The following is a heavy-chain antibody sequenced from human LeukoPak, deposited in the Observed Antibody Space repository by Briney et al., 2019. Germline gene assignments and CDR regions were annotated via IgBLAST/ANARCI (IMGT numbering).Heavy chain of an antibody. CDR3: ARGLTIYDILTAYYTFPYFDY. Sequence: SETLSLTCSVSGGSMSSYYWSWIRQPPGKGLEWIGYIYYSGSTNYIPSLKSRVTISVDTSKNQFSLNLSSVTAADTAVYYCARGLTIYDILTAYYTFPYFDYWGQGTLVTVSS. CDR1: GGSMSSYY. CDR2: IYYSGST. V-gene: IGHV4-59*01. D-gene: IGHD3-9*01. J-gene: IGHJ4*02.